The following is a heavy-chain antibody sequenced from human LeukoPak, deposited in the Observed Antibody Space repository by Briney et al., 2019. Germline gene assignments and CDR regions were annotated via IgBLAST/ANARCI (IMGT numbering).Heavy chain of an antibody. CDR1: GFTFNSYG. D-gene: IGHD2-15*01. Sequence: GGSLGLSCAASGFTFNSYGMHWVRQVPGKGLEWVAFIRYDGSKKYYADSVKGRFTISRDNSKNTLYLQMNSLRAEDTAVYYCAKLEDIVVVVAATGSGHAFDIWGQGTMVTVSS. V-gene: IGHV3-30*02. CDR3: AKLEDIVVVVAATGSGHAFDI. J-gene: IGHJ3*02. CDR2: IRYDGSKK.